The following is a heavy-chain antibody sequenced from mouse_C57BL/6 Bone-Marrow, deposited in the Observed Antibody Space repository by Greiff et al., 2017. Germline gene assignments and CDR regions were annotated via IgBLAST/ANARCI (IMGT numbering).Heavy chain of an antibody. CDR2: IDPSDSYT. J-gene: IGHJ1*03. CDR3: ASGYWYFDV. D-gene: IGHD6-1*01. V-gene: IGHV1-59*01. Sequence: VKLQQSGAELVRPGTSVKLSCKASGYTFTSYWMHWVKQRPGQGLEWIGVIDPSDSYTNYNQKFKGKATLTVDTSSSTAYMQLSSLTSEDSAVYYCASGYWYFDVWGTGTTVTVSS. CDR1: GYTFTSYW.